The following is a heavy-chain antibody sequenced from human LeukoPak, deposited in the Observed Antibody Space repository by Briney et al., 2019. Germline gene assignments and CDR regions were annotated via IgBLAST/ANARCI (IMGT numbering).Heavy chain of an antibody. V-gene: IGHV4-39*02. Sequence: SETLSLTCTVSGGSISSSSYFWDWIRQAPGKGLEWIGNVYYSGTTYYNPSVDTSKNHFSLRLSSVTAADTAVYFCARRIPGFSFDSWGQGALVTVSS. D-gene: IGHD2-21*01. CDR1: GGSISSSSYF. J-gene: IGHJ4*02. CDR3: ARRIPGFSFDS. CDR2: VYYSGTT.